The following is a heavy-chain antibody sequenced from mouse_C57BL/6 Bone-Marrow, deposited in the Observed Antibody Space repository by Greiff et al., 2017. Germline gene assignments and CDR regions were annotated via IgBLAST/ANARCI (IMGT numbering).Heavy chain of an antibody. CDR1: GFSLTSYG. CDR2: IWRGGST. D-gene: IGHD1-1*01. J-gene: IGHJ4*01. Sequence: QVQLQQSGPGLVQPSQSLSITCTVSGFSLTSYGVHWVRQSPGKGLEWLGVIWRGGSTDYNAAFMSRLSITKDNSKSQVFFKMNSLQADDTAIYYCAKSHYDGSSRDAIDYWGQGTSVTVSS. V-gene: IGHV2-5*01. CDR3: AKSHYDGSSRDAIDY.